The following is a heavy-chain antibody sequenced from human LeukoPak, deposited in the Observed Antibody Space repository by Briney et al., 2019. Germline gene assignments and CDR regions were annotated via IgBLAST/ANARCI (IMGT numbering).Heavy chain of an antibody. Sequence: PSETLSLTCTVSGGSVSRGGYYWNWIRQHPGKGLEWIGFTSYSEGTYYNPSLMSRITISVDRSQNQFSLKMRDVTAADTAVYFCATADGESFYFDSWGQGVLVAVSS. CDR1: GGSVSRGGYY. J-gene: IGHJ4*02. V-gene: IGHV4-31*03. CDR2: TSYSEGT. CDR3: ATADGESFYFDS. D-gene: IGHD3-10*01.